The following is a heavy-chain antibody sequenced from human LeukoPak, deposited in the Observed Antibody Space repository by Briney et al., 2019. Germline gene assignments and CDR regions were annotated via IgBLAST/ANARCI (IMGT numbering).Heavy chain of an antibody. CDR3: ARLVYFDWFYDY. CDR1: GGSISSGGYY. Sequence: SSETLSLTCTVPGGSISSGGYYWSWIRQHPGKGLEWIGYIYYSGSTNYNPSLKSRVTISVDTSKNQFSLKLSSVTAADTAVYYCARLVYFDWFYDYWGQGTLVTVSS. CDR2: IYYSGST. V-gene: IGHV4-61*08. D-gene: IGHD3-9*01. J-gene: IGHJ4*02.